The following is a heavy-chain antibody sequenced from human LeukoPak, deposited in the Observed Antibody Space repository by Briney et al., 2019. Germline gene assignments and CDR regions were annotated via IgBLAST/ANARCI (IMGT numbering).Heavy chain of an antibody. D-gene: IGHD2-15*01. CDR3: ARRMVVAASGLYYYYYYYMDV. J-gene: IGHJ6*03. CDR1: GYSFTNYD. V-gene: IGHV1-8*02. Sequence: ASVKVSCKASGYSFTNYDINWVRQATGQGLEWMGWMNPNSGNTGYAQKFQGRVTMTRNTSISTAYMELSSLRSEDTAVYYCARRMVVAASGLYYYYYYYMDVWGKGTTVTISS. CDR2: MNPNSGNT.